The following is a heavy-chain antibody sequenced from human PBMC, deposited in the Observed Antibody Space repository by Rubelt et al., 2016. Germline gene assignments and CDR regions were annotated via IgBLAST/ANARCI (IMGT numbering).Heavy chain of an antibody. J-gene: IGHJ5*02. CDR3: ARGLARAAAAPRRLWFDP. Sequence: QVQLQQWGAGLLKPSETLSLTCAVYGGSFSGYYWSWFRQPPGKGLEWIGAINHSGSTNYNPSLKSRVTISVDTSKDRVSLKLSSVTAAGTAVYYCARGLARAAAAPRRLWFDPWGQGTLVTVSS. CDR2: INHSGST. CDR1: GGSFSGYY. V-gene: IGHV4-34*01. D-gene: IGHD6-13*01.